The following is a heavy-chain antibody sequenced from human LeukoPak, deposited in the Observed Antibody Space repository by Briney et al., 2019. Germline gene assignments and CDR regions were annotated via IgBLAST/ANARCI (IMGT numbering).Heavy chain of an antibody. J-gene: IGHJ5*02. CDR2: IYYSGST. CDR3: TRHAVAASXTGYYWXWFDP. V-gene: IGHV4-39*01. D-gene: IGHD3-9*01. CDR1: GGSISSSSYY. Sequence: PSETLSLTCTVSGGSISSSSYYWGWIRQPPGKGLEWIGSIYYSGSTYYNPSLKSRVTISVDTSKNQFSLKLSSVTAADTAVYYCTRHAVAASXTGYYWXWFDPWGQXTXVTV.